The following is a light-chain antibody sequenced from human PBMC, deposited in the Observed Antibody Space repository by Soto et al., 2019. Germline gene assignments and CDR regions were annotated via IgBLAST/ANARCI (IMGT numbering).Light chain of an antibody. J-gene: IGLJ2*01. CDR2: DVS. CDR1: SSDIGAYNY. CDR3: SAHTSSTLEV. V-gene: IGLV2-14*01. Sequence: QSVLTQPAPVSGSPGQSITISCAGTSSDIGAYNYVSWYQQYPGKAPKLMIHDVSNRPSGVSNRFSGSKSGNTASLTISGLQAEDEADYYCSAHTSSTLEVFGGGTK.